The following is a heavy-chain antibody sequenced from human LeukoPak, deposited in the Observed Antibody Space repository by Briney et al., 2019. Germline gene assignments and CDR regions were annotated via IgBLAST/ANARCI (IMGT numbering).Heavy chain of an antibody. Sequence: SETLSLTCTVSGGSISSNSYYWGWIRQPPGKGLEWIGSIHYGGSTYYNPSLKSRVTISVDTSKNQFSLKLSSVTAADTAVYFCARGPYSYDSSGAFDIWGQGTMVTVSS. D-gene: IGHD3-22*01. CDR3: ARGPYSYDSSGAFDI. CDR2: IHYGGST. V-gene: IGHV4-39*01. J-gene: IGHJ3*02. CDR1: GGSISSNSYY.